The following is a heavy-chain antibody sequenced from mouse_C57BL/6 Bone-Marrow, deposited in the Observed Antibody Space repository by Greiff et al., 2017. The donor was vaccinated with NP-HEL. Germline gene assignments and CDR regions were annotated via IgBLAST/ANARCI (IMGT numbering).Heavy chain of an antibody. V-gene: IGHV3-6*01. J-gene: IGHJ4*01. D-gene: IGHD2-1*01. Sequence: ESGPGLVKPSQSLSLTCSVTGYSITSGYYWNWIRQFPGNKLEWMGYISYDGSNNYNPSLKNRISITRDTSKNQFFLKLNSVTTEDTATYYCASIYYGNGWAMDYWGQGTSVTVSS. CDR2: ISYDGSN. CDR3: ASIYYGNGWAMDY. CDR1: GYSITSGYY.